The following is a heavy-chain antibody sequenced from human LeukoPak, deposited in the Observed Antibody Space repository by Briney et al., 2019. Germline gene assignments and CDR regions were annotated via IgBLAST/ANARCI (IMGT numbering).Heavy chain of an antibody. Sequence: GGSLRLSCAASGFTFSSYGMHWVRQAPGKGLEWVAVISYDGSNKYYADSVKGRFTISRDNAKNSLYLQMNSLRAEDTAVYYCARDLRTHYCGGDCFDAFDIWGQGTMVTVTS. CDR3: ARDLRTHYCGGDCFDAFDI. J-gene: IGHJ3*02. CDR2: ISYDGSNK. CDR1: GFTFSSYG. D-gene: IGHD2-21*01. V-gene: IGHV3-30*03.